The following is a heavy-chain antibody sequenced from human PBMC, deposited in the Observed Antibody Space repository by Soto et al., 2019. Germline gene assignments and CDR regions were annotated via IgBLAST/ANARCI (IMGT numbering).Heavy chain of an antibody. D-gene: IGHD2-21*02. CDR2: MYNTGST. CDR1: GSSIHVYY. Sequence: PSETLSLTRPVSGSSIHVYYWSWILQPPGKGLEWIGYMYNTGSTVYNPSFKSRVTISVDTSKNQFSLKLNSVTAADTAVYYCARDLWGYCGTDCYPLDVWGQGTTVT. V-gene: IGHV4-59*01. CDR3: ARDLWGYCGTDCYPLDV. J-gene: IGHJ6*02.